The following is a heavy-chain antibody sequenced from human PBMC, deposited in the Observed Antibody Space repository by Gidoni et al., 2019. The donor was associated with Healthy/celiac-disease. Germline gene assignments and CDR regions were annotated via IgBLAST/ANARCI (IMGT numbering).Heavy chain of an antibody. Sequence: QVQLQESGPGLVKPSQTLSLTCTVSGGSISSGSYYWSWIRQPAGKGLEWIGRIYTSGSTNYNPSLKSRVTISVDTSKNQFSLKLSSVTAADTAVYYCAREIAPAGNEGGGGNFVYWGQGTLVTVSS. V-gene: IGHV4-61*02. CDR2: IYTSGST. D-gene: IGHD6-25*01. CDR3: AREIAPAGNEGGGGNFVY. CDR1: GGSISSGSYY. J-gene: IGHJ4*02.